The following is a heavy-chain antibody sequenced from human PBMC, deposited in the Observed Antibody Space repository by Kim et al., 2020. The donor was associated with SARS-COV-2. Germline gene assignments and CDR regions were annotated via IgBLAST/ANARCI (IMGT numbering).Heavy chain of an antibody. CDR1: GGSISSSSYY. J-gene: IGHJ5*02. CDR3: ARTTTSSWYMNWFDP. CDR2: IYYSGST. Sequence: SETLSLTCTVSGGSISSSSYYWGWIRQPPGKGLEWIGSIYYSGSTYYNPSLKSRVTISVDTSKNQFSLKLSSVTAADTAVYYCARTTTSSWYMNWFDPWGQGTLVTVSS. D-gene: IGHD6-13*01. V-gene: IGHV4-39*01.